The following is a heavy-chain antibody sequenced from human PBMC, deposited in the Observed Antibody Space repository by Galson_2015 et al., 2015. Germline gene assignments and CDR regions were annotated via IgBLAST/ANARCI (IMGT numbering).Heavy chain of an antibody. V-gene: IGHV3-30*18. J-gene: IGHJ6*03. CDR2: ISYDGSNK. CDR3: AKGGLYGSGSSWYYYYYMDV. Sequence: SLRLSCAASGFTFSSYGMHWVRQAPGKGLEWVAVISYDGSNKYYADSVKGRFTISRDNSKNTLYPQMNSLRAEDTAVYYCAKGGLYGSGSSWYYYYYMDVWGKGTTVTVSS. D-gene: IGHD3-10*01. CDR1: GFTFSSYG.